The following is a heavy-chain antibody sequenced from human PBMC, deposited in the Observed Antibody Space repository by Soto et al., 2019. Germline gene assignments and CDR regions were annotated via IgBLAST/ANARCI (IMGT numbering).Heavy chain of an antibody. CDR1: GGSIISYY. Sequence: SETLSLTCTVSGGSIISYYWSWIRQPPGKGLEWIGYIYYSGSTNYNPSLKSRVTISVDTSKNQFSLKLSSVTAADTAVYYCARSAITMPLNWFDPWGQGTLVTVSS. CDR3: ARSAITMPLNWFDP. D-gene: IGHD3-10*01. V-gene: IGHV4-59*08. CDR2: IYYSGST. J-gene: IGHJ5*02.